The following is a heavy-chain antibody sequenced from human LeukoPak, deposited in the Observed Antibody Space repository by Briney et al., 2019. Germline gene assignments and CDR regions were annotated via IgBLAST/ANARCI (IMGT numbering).Heavy chain of an antibody. V-gene: IGHV3-9*01. J-gene: IGHJ4*02. CDR3: AKDIYYYYDSSGSFDY. CDR2: ISWNSGSI. Sequence: GGSLRLSCAASGFTFDDYAMHWVRQAPGKGLEWVSGISWNSGSIGYADSVKGRFTISRDNAKNSLYLQMTSLRAEDTALYYCAKDIYYYYDSSGSFDYWGQGTLVTVSS. D-gene: IGHD3-22*01. CDR1: GFTFDDYA.